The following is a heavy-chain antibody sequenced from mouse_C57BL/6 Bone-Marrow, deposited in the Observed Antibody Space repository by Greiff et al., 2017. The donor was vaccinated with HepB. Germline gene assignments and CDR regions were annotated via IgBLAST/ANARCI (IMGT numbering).Heavy chain of an antibody. CDR2: ISSGSSTI. V-gene: IGHV5-17*01. CDR1: GFTFSDYG. D-gene: IGHD2-1*01. Sequence: EVKLVESGGGLVKPGGSLKLSCAASGFTFSDYGMHWVRQAPEKGLEWVAYISSGSSTIYYADTVKGRFTISRDNAKNTLFLQMTSLRSEETAMYYCARLLWPYAMDYWGQGTSVTVSS. CDR3: ARLLWPYAMDY. J-gene: IGHJ4*01.